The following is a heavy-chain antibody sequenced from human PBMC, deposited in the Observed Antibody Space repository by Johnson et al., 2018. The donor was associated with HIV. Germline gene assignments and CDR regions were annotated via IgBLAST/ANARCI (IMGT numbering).Heavy chain of an antibody. V-gene: IGHV3-7*01. CDR1: GFTFGTYW. CDR3: ARENSSGYHDAFDI. Sequence: VQLVESGGGLVQPGGSLRLSCAASGFTFGTYWMSWVRQAPGKGLEWVTNIKEDGSEKYYADSVEGRFTISRDNSKNTLYLQMNSLRAEDTAVYYCARENSSGYHDAFDIWGQGTLVTVSS. CDR2: IKEDGSEK. D-gene: IGHD3-22*01. J-gene: IGHJ3*02.